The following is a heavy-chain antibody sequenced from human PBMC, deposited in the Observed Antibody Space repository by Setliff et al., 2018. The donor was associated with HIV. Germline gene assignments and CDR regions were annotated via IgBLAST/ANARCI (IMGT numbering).Heavy chain of an antibody. D-gene: IGHD3-10*01. CDR1: GFIFRNYW. Sequence: TGGSLRLSCAVSGFIFRNYWMTWVRQAPGRGLEWVASINQDESEKYYVDSVKGRFTISRDNAQNSLYLQMNSLGAEDTAVYYCAGRHRSGSWGVGNFDYWGQGTLVTVSS. J-gene: IGHJ4*02. CDR2: INQDESEK. V-gene: IGHV3-7*01. CDR3: AGRHRSGSWGVGNFDY.